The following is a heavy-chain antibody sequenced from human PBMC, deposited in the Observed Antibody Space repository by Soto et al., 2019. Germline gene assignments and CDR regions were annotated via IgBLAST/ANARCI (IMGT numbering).Heavy chain of an antibody. CDR3: ARGFYDPRIAARWSLPLIY. CDR1: GFTFSSYS. D-gene: IGHD6-25*01. V-gene: IGHV3-48*01. CDR2: ISSSSSTI. J-gene: IGHJ4*02. Sequence: ESGGGLVQPGGSLRLSCAASGFTFSSYSMNWVRQAPGKGLEWVSYISSSSSTIYYADSVKGRFTISRDNAKNSLYLQMNSLRAEDTAGYYCARGFYDPRIAARWSLPLIYWGQGTLVTVSS.